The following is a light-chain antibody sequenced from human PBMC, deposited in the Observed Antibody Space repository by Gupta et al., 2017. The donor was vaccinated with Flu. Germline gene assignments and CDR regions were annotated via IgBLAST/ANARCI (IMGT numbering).Light chain of an antibody. CDR2: GAS. CDR1: QTVSNSY. Sequence: DTLLTQSPGTLSLSPGERVILSCRTSQTVSNSYLDWYQQRPGQAPRLLIYGASNRATGIPDKFSGSGSGTDFTLTITRVEPEDSAVYYCQQHGAAPWTFGQGTKVEIK. V-gene: IGKV3-20*01. J-gene: IGKJ1*01. CDR3: QQHGAAPWT.